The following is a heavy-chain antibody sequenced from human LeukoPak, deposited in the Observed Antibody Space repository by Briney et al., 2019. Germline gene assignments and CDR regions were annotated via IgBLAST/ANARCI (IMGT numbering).Heavy chain of an antibody. CDR3: ARRIYCSSTSCHLQFSTSYYFDY. CDR1: GGSFSGYY. CDR2: INHSGST. J-gene: IGHJ4*02. D-gene: IGHD2-2*01. V-gene: IGHV4-34*01. Sequence: SETLSLTCAVYGGSFSGYYWSWIRQPPGKGLEWIGAINHSGSTNYNPSLKSRVTISVDTSKNQFSLKLSSVTAADTAVYYCARRIYCSSTSCHLQFSTSYYFDYWGQGTLVTVSS.